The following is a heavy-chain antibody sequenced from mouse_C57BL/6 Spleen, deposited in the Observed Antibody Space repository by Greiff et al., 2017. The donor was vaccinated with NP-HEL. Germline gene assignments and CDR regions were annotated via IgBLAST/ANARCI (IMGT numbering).Heavy chain of an antibody. CDR2: ISSGSSTI. CDR3: ARCPYYYGSRTPYFDV. D-gene: IGHD1-1*01. Sequence: EVKVVESGGGLVKPGGSLKLSCAASGFTFSDYGMHWVRQAPEKGLEWVAYISSGSSTIYYADTVKGRFTISRDNAKNTLFLQMTSLRSEDTAMYYCARCPYYYGSRTPYFDVWGTGTTVTVSS. J-gene: IGHJ1*03. V-gene: IGHV5-17*01. CDR1: GFTFSDYG.